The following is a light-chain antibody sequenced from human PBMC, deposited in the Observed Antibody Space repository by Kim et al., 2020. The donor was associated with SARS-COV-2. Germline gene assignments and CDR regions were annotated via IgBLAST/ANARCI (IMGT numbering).Light chain of an antibody. J-gene: IGKJ4*01. CDR1: QSISSY. CDR3: QQSYSTPLT. CDR2: AAS. V-gene: IGKV1-39*01. Sequence: ASFRDRVTITCRASQSISSYLNWYQQKPGKAPKLLIYAASSLQSGVPSRFSGSGSGTDFTLTISSLQPEDFATYYCQQSYSTPLTFGGETKVDIK.